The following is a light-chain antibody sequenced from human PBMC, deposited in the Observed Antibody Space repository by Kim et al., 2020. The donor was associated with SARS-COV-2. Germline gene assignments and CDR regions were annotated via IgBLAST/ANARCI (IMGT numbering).Light chain of an antibody. CDR3: HQYDSYPWT. Sequence: DIQMTQSPSTVSASVGDRVTITCRASQSIGSWLAWYQQKPGKTPKLLIYKASSLESGVPSRFSGSGSGTEFTLTISSLQPDDFATYFCHQYDSYPWTFGQVTKLDIK. CDR1: QSIGSW. J-gene: IGKJ1*01. CDR2: KAS. V-gene: IGKV1-5*03.